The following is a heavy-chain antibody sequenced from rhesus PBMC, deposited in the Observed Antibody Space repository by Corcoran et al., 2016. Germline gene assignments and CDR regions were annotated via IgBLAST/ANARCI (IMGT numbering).Heavy chain of an antibody. J-gene: IGHJ4*01. Sequence: QLQLQESGPGLVKPSETLSVTCAVSGGSISSSYWSWSRQAPGKGLEGLGYIYGSGSSTNYNPSLKIRVTLSVDTSQNQLSLKLSSVTPADTAVYYCARDRPPSSYSSWPYFDYWGQGVLVTVSS. V-gene: IGHV4-169*02. CDR3: ARDRPPSSYSSWPYFDY. CDR2: IYGSGSST. D-gene: IGHD6-13*01. CDR1: GGSISSSY.